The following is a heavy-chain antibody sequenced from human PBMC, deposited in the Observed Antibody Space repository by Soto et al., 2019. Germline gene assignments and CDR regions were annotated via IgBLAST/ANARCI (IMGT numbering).Heavy chain of an antibody. D-gene: IGHD3-22*01. CDR1: GFTFSSYA. Sequence: QVQLVESGGGVVQPGWSLRLSCAASGFTFSSYAMHWVRQAPGKGLEWVAVISYDGSNKYYADSVKGRFTISRDNSKNTLYLEMNSLRAEDTAVYYCARVYYDSSGPFDYWGQGTLVTVSS. CDR2: ISYDGSNK. V-gene: IGHV3-30-3*01. J-gene: IGHJ4*02. CDR3: ARVYYDSSGPFDY.